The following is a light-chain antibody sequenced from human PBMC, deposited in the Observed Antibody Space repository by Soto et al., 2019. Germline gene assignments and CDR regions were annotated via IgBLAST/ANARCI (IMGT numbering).Light chain of an antibody. Sequence: QTVVTQEPSLTVSPGGTVTLTCGSSTGAVTSGRWPYWFQQRPGQAPRTLIYDTNNKHSWTPARFSGSLLGGQAALTRSGAQPEDEAGYHCPLSHSGVLVFGGGTKLTV. CDR2: DTN. V-gene: IGLV7-46*01. J-gene: IGLJ2*01. CDR1: TGAVTSGRW. CDR3: PLSHSGVLV.